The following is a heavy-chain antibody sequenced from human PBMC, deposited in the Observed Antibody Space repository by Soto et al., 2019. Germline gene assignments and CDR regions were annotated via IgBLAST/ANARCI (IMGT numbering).Heavy chain of an antibody. V-gene: IGHV1-46*01. CDR3: AREGALYNSSSTTYFDS. Sequence: QVQLVQSGAEAKKPGASVKVSCKASGYMFTNYYLHCVQQAPGQGLEWMGMINPSGGSTSYAQNFRDRVTLTRDTSTTTIYLEMNSLRFADTAVYYCAREGALYNSSSTTYFDSWGQRTLVTVSS. J-gene: IGHJ4*02. D-gene: IGHD6-6*01. CDR2: INPSGGST. CDR1: GYMFTNYY.